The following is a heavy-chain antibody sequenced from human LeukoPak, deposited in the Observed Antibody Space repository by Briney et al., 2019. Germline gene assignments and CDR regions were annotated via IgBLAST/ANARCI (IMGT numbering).Heavy chain of an antibody. CDR2: IYYSRSN. D-gene: IGHD5-18*01. Sequence: SETLSLTCTVSGGSISSSNYYWSWLRQPPGKGLEWLGSIYYSRSNYYSPSLKNRVTISVNTSKGQFSLKNSSVADADTASYCWARHVVYVHTALVGYFDTWGQGTLVTVSS. J-gene: IGHJ4*02. V-gene: IGHV4-39*01. CDR1: GGSISSSNYY. CDR3: ARHVVYVHTALVGYFDT.